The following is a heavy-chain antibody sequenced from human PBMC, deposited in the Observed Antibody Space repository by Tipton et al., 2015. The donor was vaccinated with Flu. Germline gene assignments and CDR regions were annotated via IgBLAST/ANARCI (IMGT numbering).Heavy chain of an antibody. J-gene: IGHJ3*02. D-gene: IGHD4-23*01. V-gene: IGHV4-61*02. CDR1: GVSISSGSYY. Sequence: TLSLTCTVSGVSISSGSYYWSWIRQPAGKGLEWIGLIYPSGSANYNPSLKSRVTISVDTSKDQFSLSLTSVTAADTAVYYCVRDRWNGFDTWGQGTRVTVSS. CDR2: IYPSGSA. CDR3: VRDRWNGFDT.